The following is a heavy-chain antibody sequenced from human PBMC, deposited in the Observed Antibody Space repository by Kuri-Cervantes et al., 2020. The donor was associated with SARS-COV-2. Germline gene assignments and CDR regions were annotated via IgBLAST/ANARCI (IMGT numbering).Heavy chain of an antibody. CDR3: AKYLGSGNLYYMDV. CDR1: GFTFSSYA. V-gene: IGHV3-64*02. J-gene: IGHJ6*03. Sequence: GGSLRLSCAASGFTFSSYAMHWVRQAPGKGLEYVSAISSNGGSTYYADSVKGRFTISRDNSKNTLYLQTNSLRAEDTAVYYCAKYLGSGNLYYMDVWGKGTTVTVSS. D-gene: IGHD3-10*01. CDR2: ISSNGGST.